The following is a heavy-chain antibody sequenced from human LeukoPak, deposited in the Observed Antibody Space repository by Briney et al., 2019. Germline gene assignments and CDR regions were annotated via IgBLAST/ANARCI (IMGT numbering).Heavy chain of an antibody. J-gene: IGHJ4*02. CDR1: GGSFSGYY. D-gene: IGHD6-13*01. CDR2: ISHSGST. CDR3: AKGYSSSWYGRNFDY. Sequence: SETLSLTCAVYGGSFSGYYWSWIRQPPGKGLEWIGEISHSGSTNYNPSLKSRVTISVDTSKNQFSLKLSSVTAADTAVYYCAKGYSSSWYGRNFDYWGQGTLVTVSS. V-gene: IGHV4-34*01.